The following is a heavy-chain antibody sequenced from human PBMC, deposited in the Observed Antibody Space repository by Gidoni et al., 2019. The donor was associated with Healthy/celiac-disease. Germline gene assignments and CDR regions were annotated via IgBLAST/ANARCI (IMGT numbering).Heavy chain of an antibody. D-gene: IGHD3-22*01. CDR2: IIPILGTA. V-gene: IGHV1-69*01. CDR1: GGTFRSYA. Sequence: QVQLVQSGAEVKKPGSSVTVSCKASGGTFRSYAISWVRQAPGQRLEWMGGIIPILGTANYAQKFQGRGTMTADETTSTAYMELSSLRSEDTAVYYCARDRPGDGWLRGYYYYYGMDVWGQGTTVTVSS. CDR3: ARDRPGDGWLRGYYYYYGMDV. J-gene: IGHJ6*02.